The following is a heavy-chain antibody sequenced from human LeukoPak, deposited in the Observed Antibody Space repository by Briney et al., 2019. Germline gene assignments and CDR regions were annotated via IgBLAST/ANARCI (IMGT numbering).Heavy chain of an antibody. CDR1: GFTFIKYW. D-gene: IGHD6-19*01. CDR3: ATKQWLAPPPDS. V-gene: IGHV3-74*01. CDR2: INTDGTVT. J-gene: IGHJ4*02. Sequence: GGSLRLSCAASGFTFIKYWMLWVRQAPGKGLESVSRINTDGTVTTYADSVKGRFTVSIDNADNTMFLQMNSVRDEDMAVYYCATKQWLAPPPDSLGQGTPVTVSS.